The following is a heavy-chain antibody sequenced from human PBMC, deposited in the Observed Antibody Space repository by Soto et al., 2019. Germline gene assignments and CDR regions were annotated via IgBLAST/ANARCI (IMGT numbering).Heavy chain of an antibody. CDR3: ARVSGIYYYGMDV. CDR1: GGSVSSGSYY. D-gene: IGHD3-10*01. V-gene: IGHV4-61*01. Sequence: SETLSLTCTVSGGSVSSGSYYWSWIRQPPGKGLEWIGYIYYSGSTNYNPSLKSRVTISVDTSKNQFSLKLSSVTAADTAVYYCARVSGIYYYGMDVWGQGTTVTVS. J-gene: IGHJ6*02. CDR2: IYYSGST.